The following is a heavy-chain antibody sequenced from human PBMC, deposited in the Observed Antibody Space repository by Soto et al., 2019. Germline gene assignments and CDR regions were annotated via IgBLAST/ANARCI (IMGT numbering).Heavy chain of an antibody. V-gene: IGHV4-59*03. CDR1: GDAISNFY. CDR2: VHESGST. D-gene: IGHD1-20*01. J-gene: IGHJ4*02. CDR3: ARGTRALITSFFAY. Sequence: SETLSLTCSVSGDAISNFYWSWIRQTPGRGLEWIGCVHESGSTDYNPSLKGRVTISLHTSKSQFSLSLRSATAADTATYYCARGTRALITSFFAYWGQGIPGTVSS.